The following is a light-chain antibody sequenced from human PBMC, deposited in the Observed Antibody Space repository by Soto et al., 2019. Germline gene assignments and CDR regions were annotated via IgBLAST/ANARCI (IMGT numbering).Light chain of an antibody. CDR2: NNH. J-gene: IGLJ2*01. V-gene: IGLV1-40*01. Sequence: QSVLTQPPSASGTPGQRVTISCSGRSANIGAGYDIHWYQQPPGTAPKLVIYNNHNRPSGVPDRFSGSKSGTSGSLAITGLQAEDEADYFCQSYDGTLTGVIFGGGTKLTVL. CDR3: QSYDGTLTGVI. CDR1: SANIGAGYD.